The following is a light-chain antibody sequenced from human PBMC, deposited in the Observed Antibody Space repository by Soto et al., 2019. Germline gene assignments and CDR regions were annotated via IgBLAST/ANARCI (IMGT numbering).Light chain of an antibody. CDR3: QQSYSTPR. CDR2: AAS. Sequence: DIQMTQSPSPLSASVGDRVTITCRASQTIRNYLNWYQQKPGEAPKLLIYAASRLQSGVPSRFSGSGSGTDFTLTINTLQPEDIATYSCQQSYSTPRFGGGTKVEIK. CDR1: QTIRNY. J-gene: IGKJ4*01. V-gene: IGKV1-39*01.